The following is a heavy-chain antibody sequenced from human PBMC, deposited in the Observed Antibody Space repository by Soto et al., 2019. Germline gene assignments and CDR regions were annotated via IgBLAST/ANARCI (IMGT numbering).Heavy chain of an antibody. J-gene: IGHJ5*02. CDR1: GFSLSTSGVG. CDR3: AHRGVYSSGWWGSNWFDP. D-gene: IGHD6-19*01. Sequence: QITLKESGPTLVKPTQTLTLTCTFSGFSLSTSGVGVGWIRQPPGKALEWLALIYWDDDKRYSPSLKSRLTITKDTSKNQVVLTMTNMDPVDTATYYCAHRGVYSSGWWGSNWFDPWGQGTLVTVSS. V-gene: IGHV2-5*02. CDR2: IYWDDDK.